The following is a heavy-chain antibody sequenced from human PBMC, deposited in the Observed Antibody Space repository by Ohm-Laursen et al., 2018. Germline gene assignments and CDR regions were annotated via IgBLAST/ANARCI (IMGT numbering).Heavy chain of an antibody. CDR3: ARGLWWFDP. V-gene: IGHV4-38-2*01. CDR1: GYSISSGYF. CDR2: IYHSGST. Sequence: SETLSLTCVVSGYSISSGYFWGWIRQPPGKGLEWIGTIYHSGSTYYNPSLKSRVTISVDTSKNQFSLKLSSVTAADTALYYCARGLWWFDPWGRGTLVTVSS. J-gene: IGHJ5*02.